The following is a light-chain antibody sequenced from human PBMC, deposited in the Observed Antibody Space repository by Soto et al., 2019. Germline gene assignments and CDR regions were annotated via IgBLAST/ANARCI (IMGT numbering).Light chain of an antibody. CDR1: QGISSY. CDR2: AAS. J-gene: IGKJ1*01. V-gene: IGKV1-27*01. CDR3: QKYYSAPET. Sequence: DIQMTQSPSSLSASVGDRVTITCRASQGISSYLAWYQQKPGKVPKVLIYAASTLQSGVPSRFSGSGSGTEFTLTISSLQPEDVATYYCQKYYSAPETFGQGTKAEIK.